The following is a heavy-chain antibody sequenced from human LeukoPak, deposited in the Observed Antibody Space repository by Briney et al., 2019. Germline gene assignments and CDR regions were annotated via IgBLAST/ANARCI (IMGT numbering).Heavy chain of an antibody. D-gene: IGHD4-17*01. Sequence: GASVKVSCKASGYTFTGYYMHWVRQAPGQGLEWMGWINPNSGGTNYAQKFQGRVTMTRDTSISTAYMELSRLRSDDTAVYYCARDPTTDYGDYLWAYYYYGMDVWGQGTTVTVSS. J-gene: IGHJ6*02. CDR3: ARDPTTDYGDYLWAYYYYGMDV. CDR1: GYTFTGYY. V-gene: IGHV1-2*02. CDR2: INPNSGGT.